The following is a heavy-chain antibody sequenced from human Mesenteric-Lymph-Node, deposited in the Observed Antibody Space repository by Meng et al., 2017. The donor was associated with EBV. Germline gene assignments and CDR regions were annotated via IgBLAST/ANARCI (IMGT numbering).Heavy chain of an antibody. CDR2: IYYIGTT. V-gene: IGHV4-39*01. CDR1: GGFISDNESN. CDR3: ARQDLTAAEYNWFAP. D-gene: IGHD2-2*01. Sequence: LRESGPGLGNPSEPLSPPCPVSGGFISDNESNWGWLRQPPGKGLEWVGSIYYIGTTYYKPSLKSRVTISADTSKNQFSLSLSSVTAADTAVYYCARQDLTAAEYNWFAPWGQGTLVTVSS. J-gene: IGHJ5*02.